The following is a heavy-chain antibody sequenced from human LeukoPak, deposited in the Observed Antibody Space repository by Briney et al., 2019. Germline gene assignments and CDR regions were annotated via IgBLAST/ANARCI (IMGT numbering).Heavy chain of an antibody. J-gene: IGHJ4*02. CDR2: ISAYNGNT. V-gene: IGHV1-18*01. D-gene: IGHD1-26*01. CDR3: ARDPRGKWELLGD. Sequence: ASVKVSSKASGYTFTSYGFSWVRQAPGQGLEWMGWISAYNGNTNYARKLQGRVTMTTDTSTSTAYMELRSLRSDDTAVYYCARDPRGKWELLGDWGQGTLVTVSS. CDR1: GYTFTSYG.